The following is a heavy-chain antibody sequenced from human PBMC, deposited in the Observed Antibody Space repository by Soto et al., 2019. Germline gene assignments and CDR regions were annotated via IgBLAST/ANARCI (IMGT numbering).Heavy chain of an antibody. J-gene: IGHJ6*02. CDR1: GYSFTSYW. V-gene: IGHV5-51*01. CDR3: ARHVATVKRYYYYYYGMDV. Sequence: GESLKISCKGSGYSFTSYWIGWVRQMPGKGLEWMGIIYPGDSDTRYSPPFQGQVTISADKSISTAYLQWSSLKASDTAMYYCARHVATVKRYYYYYYGMDVWGQGTTVTVSS. CDR2: IYPGDSDT. D-gene: IGHD4-17*01.